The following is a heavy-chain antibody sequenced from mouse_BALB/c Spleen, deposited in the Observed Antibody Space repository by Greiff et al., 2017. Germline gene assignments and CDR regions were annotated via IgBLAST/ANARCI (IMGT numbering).Heavy chain of an antibody. CDR1: GFTFSDYY. CDR2: ISDGGSYT. J-gene: IGHJ4*01. Sequence: EVKVVESGGGLVKPGGSLELSCAASGFTFSDYYMYWVRQTPEKRLEWVATISDGGSYTYYPDSVKGRFTISRDNAKNNLYLQMSSLKSEDTAMYYCARDGIYYAMDYWGQGTSVTVSS. D-gene: IGHD1-1*02. CDR3: ARDGIYYAMDY. V-gene: IGHV5-4*02.